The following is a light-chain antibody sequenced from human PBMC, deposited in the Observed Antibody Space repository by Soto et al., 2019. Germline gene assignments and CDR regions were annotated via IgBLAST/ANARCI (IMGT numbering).Light chain of an antibody. CDR2: EVS. J-gene: IGKJ4*01. CDR3: LESLHFPLT. V-gene: IGKV2D-29*01. CDR1: QTLLHSIGKSY. Sequence: EIVMTQTPLSLSVTPGQSASISCRSSQTLLHSIGKSYLYWYLQKAGQAPQLLIYEVSKRFSGVPDRFSGRGAGTDFTLKISRVEAEDVGVYYCLESLHFPLTFGGGTKVEIK.